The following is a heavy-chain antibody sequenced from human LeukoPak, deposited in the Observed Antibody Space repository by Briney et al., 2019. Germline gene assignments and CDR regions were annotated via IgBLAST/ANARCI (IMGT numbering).Heavy chain of an antibody. CDR2: ISSSSSYI. CDR3: ARVPGGAYCGGDCYSAGDGYYYYYMDV. Sequence: GGSLRLSCAASGFTFSSYSMNWVRQAPGKGLEWVSSISSSSSYIYYADSVKGRFTISRDNAENSLYLQMNSLRAEDTAVYYCARVPGGAYCGGDCYSAGDGYYYYYMDVWGKGTTVTISS. V-gene: IGHV3-21*01. D-gene: IGHD2-21*02. CDR1: GFTFSSYS. J-gene: IGHJ6*03.